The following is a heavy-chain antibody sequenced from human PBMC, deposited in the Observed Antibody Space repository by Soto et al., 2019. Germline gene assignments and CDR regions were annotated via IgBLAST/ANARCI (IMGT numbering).Heavy chain of an antibody. Sequence: QVQLVQSGAEVKKPGSSVKVSCKASGGTFSSYAISWVRQAPGQGLEWMGGIIPIFGTANYAQKFQGRVTITADETTSTGFMELSSLRSEDTAVYYCARGGDDSIGRGWFDPWGQGTLVTVSS. CDR3: ARGGDDSIGRGWFDP. V-gene: IGHV1-69*12. CDR2: IIPIFGTA. D-gene: IGHD3-16*01. CDR1: GGTFSSYA. J-gene: IGHJ5*02.